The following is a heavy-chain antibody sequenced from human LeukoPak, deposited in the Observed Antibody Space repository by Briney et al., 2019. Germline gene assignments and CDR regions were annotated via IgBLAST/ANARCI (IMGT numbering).Heavy chain of an antibody. D-gene: IGHD1-14*01. V-gene: IGHV4-59*01. CDR2: IYYSGST. CDR1: GGSISSYY. CDR3: ARDGGSLYYYGMDV. J-gene: IGHJ6*02. Sequence: KPSETLSLTCSVSGGSISSYYWSWIRQPPGKGLEWIGYIYYSGSTNYNPSLKGRVTISVDTSKNQFSLKLSSVTAADTAVYYCARDGGSLYYYGMDVWGQGTTVTVSS.